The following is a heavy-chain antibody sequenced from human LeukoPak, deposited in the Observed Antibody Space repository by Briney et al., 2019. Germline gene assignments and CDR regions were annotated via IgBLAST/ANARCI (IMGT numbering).Heavy chain of an antibody. CDR2: ISAYNGNT. CDR3: ARVEFGELFLYWFDP. D-gene: IGHD3-10*01. CDR1: GYTFTSYG. Sequence: ASVKVSCKASGYTFTSYGISWVRQAPGQGLEWMGWISAYNGNTNYAQKLQGRVTMTTDTSTSTAYMELRSLRSDDTAVYYCARVEFGELFLYWFDPWGQGTLVTVSS. V-gene: IGHV1-18*01. J-gene: IGHJ5*02.